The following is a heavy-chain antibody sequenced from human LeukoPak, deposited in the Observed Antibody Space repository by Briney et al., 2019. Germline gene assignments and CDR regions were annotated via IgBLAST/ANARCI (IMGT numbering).Heavy chain of an antibody. CDR3: ARATVDTAIVTNY. CDR2: IYYTGST. V-gene: IGHV4-59*02. Sequence: SETLSLTCTVSGGSVSSYYWSWIRQPPGKGLEWIGYIYYTGSTNYNPSLKSRVTMSVDTSKNQFSLKLSSVTAADTAVYYCARATVDTAIVTNYWGQGTLVTVSS. CDR1: GGSVSSYY. D-gene: IGHD5-18*01. J-gene: IGHJ4*02.